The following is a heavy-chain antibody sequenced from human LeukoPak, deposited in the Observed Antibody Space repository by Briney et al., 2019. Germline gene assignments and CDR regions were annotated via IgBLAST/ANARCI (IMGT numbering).Heavy chain of an antibody. Sequence: PGGSLRLSCAASGFTFSSYWMHWVRQAPGKGLVWVSNINSDGSRTNYADSVRGRFTISRDNSKNTLYLQLNSLRAEDTAVYYCAKSHRGHCSTTTCDDEGDYWGQGTLVTVSS. J-gene: IGHJ4*02. CDR2: INSDGSRT. CDR1: GFTFSSYW. CDR3: AKSHRGHCSTTTCDDEGDY. V-gene: IGHV3-74*01. D-gene: IGHD2-2*01.